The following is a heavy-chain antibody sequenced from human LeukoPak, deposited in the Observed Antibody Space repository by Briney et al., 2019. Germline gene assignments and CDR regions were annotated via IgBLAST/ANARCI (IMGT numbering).Heavy chain of an antibody. CDR3: ARGDRGGD. J-gene: IGHJ4*02. Sequence: GGSLRLSCAASGFKFSDHNMNCVRQAPGKGLEWVAAINGDGTQKFYVDSMEGRFTISRDNAKNSLYLQMNSLRAEDTAVYYCARGDRGGDWGQGTLVTVSS. V-gene: IGHV3-7*05. CDR2: INGDGTQK. CDR1: GFKFSDHN. D-gene: IGHD3-10*01.